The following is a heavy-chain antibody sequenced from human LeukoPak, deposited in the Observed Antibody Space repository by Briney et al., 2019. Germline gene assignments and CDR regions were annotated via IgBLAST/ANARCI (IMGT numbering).Heavy chain of an antibody. J-gene: IGHJ4*02. CDR2: INPSGGST. CDR3: ARAHVASATYYYGSRRGGYFDY. D-gene: IGHD3-10*01. Sequence: ASVKVSCKASGYTFTSYYMHWVRQAPGQGLEWMGIINPSGGSTSYAQKFQGRVTMTRDTSTSTVYMELSSLRSEDTAVYYCARAHVASATYYYGSRRGGYFDYWGQGTLVTVSS. CDR1: GYTFTSYY. V-gene: IGHV1-46*01.